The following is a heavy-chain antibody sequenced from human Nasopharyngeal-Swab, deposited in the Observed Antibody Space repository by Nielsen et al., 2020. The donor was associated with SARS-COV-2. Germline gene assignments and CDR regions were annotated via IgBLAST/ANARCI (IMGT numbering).Heavy chain of an antibody. CDR1: GYTFTSYY. Sequence: ASVKVSCKASGYTFTSYYMHWVRQAPGQGLEWMGIINPSGGSTSYAQKFQGRVTMTRDTSTSTAYMELRSLRSDDTAVYYCARASTTLDWLSTLDVWDVWGQGTTVTVSS. D-gene: IGHD3-9*01. CDR3: ARASTTLDWLSTLDVWDV. CDR2: INPSGGST. J-gene: IGHJ6*02. V-gene: IGHV1-46*01.